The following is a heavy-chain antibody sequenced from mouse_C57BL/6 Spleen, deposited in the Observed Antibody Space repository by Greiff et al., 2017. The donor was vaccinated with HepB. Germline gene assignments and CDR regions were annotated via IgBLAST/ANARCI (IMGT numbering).Heavy chain of an antibody. Sequence: QVQLQHSGPELVKPGASVKISCKASGYAFSSSWMNWVKQRPGKGLEWIGRIYPGDGDTNYNGKFKGKATLTADKSSSTAYMQLSSLTSEDSAVYFCARSEYWYFDVWGTGTTVTVSS. CDR2: IYPGDGDT. CDR1: GYAFSSSW. V-gene: IGHV1-82*01. CDR3: ARSEYWYFDV. J-gene: IGHJ1*03.